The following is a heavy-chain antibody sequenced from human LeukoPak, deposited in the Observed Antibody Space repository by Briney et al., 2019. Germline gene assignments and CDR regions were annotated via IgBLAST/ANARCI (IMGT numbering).Heavy chain of an antibody. V-gene: IGHV3-23*01. CDR2: ISGSGGST. D-gene: IGHD2-8*01. CDR3: TKASLYCTNGVCYSWAFDI. CDR1: GFTFSSYA. J-gene: IGHJ3*02. Sequence: GGSLRLSCAASGFTFSSYAMSWVRQAPGKGLEWVSVISGSGGSTYYADSVKGRFTISRDNSKNTLYLQMNSLRAEDTAVYYCTKASLYCTNGVCYSWAFDIWGQGTMVTVSS.